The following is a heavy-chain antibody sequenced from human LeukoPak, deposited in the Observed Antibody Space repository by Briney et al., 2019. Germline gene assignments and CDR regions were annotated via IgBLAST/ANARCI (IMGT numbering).Heavy chain of an antibody. V-gene: IGHV1-18*01. D-gene: IGHD4-23*01. CDR3: ARIGGDFDY. CDR1: GYTFTSYG. CDR2: ISAYNGNT. J-gene: IGHJ4*02. Sequence: GASVKVSCKASGYTFTSYGISWVRQAPGQGLEWMGWISAYNGNTNYAQKLQGRVTMTRDTSISTAYMELSRLRSDDTAVYYCARIGGDFDYWGQGTLVTVPS.